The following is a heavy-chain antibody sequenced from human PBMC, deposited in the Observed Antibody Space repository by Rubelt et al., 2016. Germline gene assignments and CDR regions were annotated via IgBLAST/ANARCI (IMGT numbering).Heavy chain of an antibody. CDR3: ARHQSCGGGVCSTGRWFDP. CDR2: IYYSGST. D-gene: IGHD2-8*02. V-gene: IGHV4-59*01. CDR1: GGSISGYY. Sequence: QLQLQESGPGLVKPSETLSLTCTVSGGSISGYYWSWIRQPPGKGLEWIGYIYYSGSTKYNPSLKSRVTISVDASNNQFSLNVTFVTAADTAVYYCARHQSCGGGVCSTGRWFDPWGQGTLVTVSS. J-gene: IGHJ5*02.